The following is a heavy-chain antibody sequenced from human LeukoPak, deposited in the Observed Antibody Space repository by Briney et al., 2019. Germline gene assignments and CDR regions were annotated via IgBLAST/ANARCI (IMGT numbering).Heavy chain of an antibody. CDR1: GGSISSSSYY. V-gene: IGHV4-39*07. D-gene: IGHD6-13*01. CDR3: AKSGYSSSWYGYYYYMDV. J-gene: IGHJ6*03. CDR2: IYYSGST. Sequence: SETLSLTCTVSGGSISSSSYYWGWIRQPPGKGLEWIGSIYYSGSTYYNPSLKSRVTISVDTSKNQFSLKLSSVTVADTAVYYCAKSGYSSSWYGYYYYMDVWGKGTTVTVSS.